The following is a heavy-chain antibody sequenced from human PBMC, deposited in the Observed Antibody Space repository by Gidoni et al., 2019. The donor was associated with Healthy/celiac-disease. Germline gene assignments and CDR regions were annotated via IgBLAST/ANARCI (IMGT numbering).Heavy chain of an antibody. CDR2: ISSSSSTI. CDR3: ARDQHLWFGGYDAFDI. Sequence: EVQLVESGGGLVQPGGSRRLSWAASGFTFSSYSMNWVRQAPGKGLEWVSYISSSSSTIYYADSVKGRFTISRDNAKNSLYLQMNSLRDEDTAVYYCARDQHLWFGGYDAFDIWGQGTMVTVSS. CDR1: GFTFSSYS. D-gene: IGHD3-10*01. V-gene: IGHV3-48*02. J-gene: IGHJ3*02.